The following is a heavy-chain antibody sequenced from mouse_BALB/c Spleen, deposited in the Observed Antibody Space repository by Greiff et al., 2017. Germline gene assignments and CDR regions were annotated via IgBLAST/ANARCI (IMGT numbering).Heavy chain of an antibody. D-gene: IGHD4-1*01. CDR3: ARDEGTGTWGAWFAY. CDR2: ISYDGSN. Sequence: EVKLQESGPGLVKPSQSLSLTCSVTGYSITSGYYWNWIRQFPGNKLEWMGYISYDGSNNYNPSLKNRISITRDTSKNQFFLKLNSVTTEDTATYYCARDEGTGTWGAWFAYWGQGTLVTVSA. V-gene: IGHV3-6*02. CDR1: GYSITSGYY. J-gene: IGHJ3*01.